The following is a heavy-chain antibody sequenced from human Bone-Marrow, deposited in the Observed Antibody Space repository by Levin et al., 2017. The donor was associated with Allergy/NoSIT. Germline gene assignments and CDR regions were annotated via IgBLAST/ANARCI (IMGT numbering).Heavy chain of an antibody. Sequence: GESLKISCAASGFTFSDHHMDWVRQAPGKGLEWVGRSRDKASGYTAEYAASVKGRFTVSRDDSKNSLYLQMNSLKTEDTAVYYCAQLGYCGGTGCRDSGYWGQGTLVTVSS. CDR3: AQLGYCGGTGCRDSGY. CDR1: GFTFSDHH. J-gene: IGHJ4*02. CDR2: SRDKASGYTA. D-gene: IGHD2-21*01. V-gene: IGHV3-72*01.